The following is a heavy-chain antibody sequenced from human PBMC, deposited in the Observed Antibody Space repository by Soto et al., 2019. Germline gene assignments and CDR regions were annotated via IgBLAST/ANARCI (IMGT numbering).Heavy chain of an antibody. J-gene: IGHJ6*02. V-gene: IGHV3-53*01. D-gene: IGHD6-13*01. CDR3: ASRAAPGTFYYCGMDV. Sequence: EVQLVESGGGLIQPGGSLRLSCAASGFTVSSNYMSWVRQAPGKGLEWVSVIYSGGSTYYADSVKGRVTISRDNYKNTMYLQMNSLSAEATAVYYCASRAAPGTFYYCGMDVWGQGTTVTVSS. CDR1: GFTVSSNY. CDR2: IYSGGST.